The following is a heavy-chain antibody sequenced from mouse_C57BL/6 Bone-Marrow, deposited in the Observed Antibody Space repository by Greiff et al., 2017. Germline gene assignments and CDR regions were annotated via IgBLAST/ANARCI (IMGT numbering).Heavy chain of an antibody. D-gene: IGHD2-5*01. V-gene: IGHV1-64*01. J-gene: IGHJ2*01. CDR2: IHPNSGST. CDR1: GYTFTSYW. CDR3: AREGLYYSNYGDY. Sequence: QVQLQQPGAELVKPGASVKLSCKASGYTFTSYWMHWVKQRPGQGLEWIGMIHPNSGSTNYNEKFKSKATLTVDKSSSTAYMQLSSLTSEDSAVYYCAREGLYYSNYGDYWGQGTTLTGSS.